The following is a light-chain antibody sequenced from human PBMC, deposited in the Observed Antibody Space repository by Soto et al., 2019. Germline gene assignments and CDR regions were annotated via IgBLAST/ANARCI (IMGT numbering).Light chain of an antibody. CDR1: SSDVGGYNY. CDR3: SSYTSSSTV. J-gene: IGLJ2*01. CDR2: DVS. Sequence: QSDLTQTASVSGSPGQSITISCTETSSDVGGYNYVSWYQQHPGKAPKLMIYDVSNRPSGVSNRFSGSKSGNTASLTISGLQAEDEADYYCSSYTSSSTVFGGGTKLTVL. V-gene: IGLV2-14*01.